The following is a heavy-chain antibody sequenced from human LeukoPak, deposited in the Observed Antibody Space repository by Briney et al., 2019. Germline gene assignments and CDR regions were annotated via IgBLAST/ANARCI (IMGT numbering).Heavy chain of an antibody. CDR1: GFTFSSYA. V-gene: IGHV3-23*01. Sequence: QPGGSLRLSCAASGFTFSSYAMSWVRQTPGKGLEWVSAISGSGGSTYYADSVKGRFTISRDNSKNTLYLQMNSLRADDTAVYYCAGIRGRWLQLWYWGQGTLVTVSS. J-gene: IGHJ4*02. CDR3: AGIRGRWLQLWY. D-gene: IGHD5-24*01. CDR2: ISGSGGST.